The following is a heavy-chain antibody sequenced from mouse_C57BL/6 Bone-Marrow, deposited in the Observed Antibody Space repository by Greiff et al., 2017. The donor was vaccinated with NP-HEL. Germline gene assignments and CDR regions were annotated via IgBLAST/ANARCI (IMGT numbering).Heavy chain of an antibody. J-gene: IGHJ2*01. CDR2: INPNNGGT. V-gene: IGHV1-26*01. CDR3: SRGREYFDY. Sequence: VQLQQSGPELVKPGASVKISCKASGYTFTDYYMNWVKQSHGKSLEWIGDINPNNGGTSYNQKFKGKATLTVDKSSSTAYMELRSLTSEDSAVYYCSRGREYFDYWGQGTTLTVSS. CDR1: GYTFTDYY.